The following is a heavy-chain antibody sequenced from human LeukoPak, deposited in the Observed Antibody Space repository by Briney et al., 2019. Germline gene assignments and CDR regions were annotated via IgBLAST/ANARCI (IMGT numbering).Heavy chain of an antibody. D-gene: IGHD6-19*01. CDR3: ARDRKQWTWDPNWFDP. Sequence: ASVKVSCKASGYTFTSYGISWVRQAPGQGLEWMGWISAYNGNTNYAQKLQGRVTMTTDTSTSTAYMELRSLRSDDTAVYYCARDRKQWTWDPNWFDPWGQGTLVTVSS. J-gene: IGHJ5*02. CDR1: GYTFTSYG. V-gene: IGHV1-18*01. CDR2: ISAYNGNT.